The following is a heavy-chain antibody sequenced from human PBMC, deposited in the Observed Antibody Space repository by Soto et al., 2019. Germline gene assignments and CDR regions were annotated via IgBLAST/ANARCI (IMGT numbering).Heavy chain of an antibody. V-gene: IGHV1-18*01. CDR1: GYTFTSYG. CDR3: ARVSGFGYYGSGSLDY. CDR2: ISAYNGNT. Sequence: QVQLVQSGAEVKKPGASVKVSCKASGYTFTSYGISWVRQAPGQGLEWMGWISAYNGNTNYAQKLQGRVTMTTDTSTSKAYMELRSLRSDDTDVYYCARVSGFGYYGSGSLDYWGQGTLVTVSS. J-gene: IGHJ4*02. D-gene: IGHD3-10*01.